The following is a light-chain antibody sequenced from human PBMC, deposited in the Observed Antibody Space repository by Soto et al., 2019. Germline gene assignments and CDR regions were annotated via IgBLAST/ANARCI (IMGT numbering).Light chain of an antibody. J-gene: IGLJ2*01. V-gene: IGLV2-23*01. CDR3: CSYAGSVV. CDR1: SSDVGSYNL. CDR2: EGS. Sequence: QSALTQPASVSGSPGQSITISWTGTSSDVGSYNLVSWYQQHPGKAPKLMIYEGSKRPSGVSNRFSGSKSGNTASLTISGLQAEDEADYYCCSYAGSVVFGGGTNLTVL.